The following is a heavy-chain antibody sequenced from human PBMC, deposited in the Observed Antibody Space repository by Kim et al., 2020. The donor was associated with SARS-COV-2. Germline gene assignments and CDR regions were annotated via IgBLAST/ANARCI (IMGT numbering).Heavy chain of an antibody. CDR1: GYTFTSYA. CDR2: INAGNGNT. Sequence: ASVKVSCKASGYTFTSYAMHWVRQAPGQRLEWMGWINAGNGNTKYSQKFQGRVTITRDTSASTAYMELSSLRSEDTAVYYCARGVGGSYPNDYWGQGTLVTVSS. D-gene: IGHD1-26*01. CDR3: ARGVGGSYPNDY. J-gene: IGHJ4*02. V-gene: IGHV1-3*01.